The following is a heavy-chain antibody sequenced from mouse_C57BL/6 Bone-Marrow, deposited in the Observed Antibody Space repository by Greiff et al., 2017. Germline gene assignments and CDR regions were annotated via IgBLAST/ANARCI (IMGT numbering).Heavy chain of an antibody. D-gene: IGHD5-5*01. Sequence: QVQLKQSGAELARPGASVKLSCKASGYTFTSYGISWVKQRTGQGLEWIGEIYPRSGNTYYNEKFKGKATLTADKSSSTAYMELRSLTSEDSAVYFCANISYLWYFDVWGTGTTVTVAS. J-gene: IGHJ1*03. CDR2: IYPRSGNT. CDR3: ANISYLWYFDV. CDR1: GYTFTSYG. V-gene: IGHV1-81*01.